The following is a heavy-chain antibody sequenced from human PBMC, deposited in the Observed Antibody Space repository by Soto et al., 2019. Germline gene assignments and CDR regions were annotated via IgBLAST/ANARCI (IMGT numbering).Heavy chain of an antibody. CDR2: IIPILGIA. D-gene: IGHD2-21*01. CDR1: GGTFSSYT. J-gene: IGHJ5*02. CDR3: ARDSGDGFDP. Sequence: QVQLVQSGAEVKKPGSSVKVSCKASGGTFSSYTISWVRQAPGQGLEWMGRIIPILGIANYAQKFQGRVKILXDKSTSTAYMELSSLRSEDTAVYYCARDSGDGFDPWGQGTLVTVSS. V-gene: IGHV1-69*08.